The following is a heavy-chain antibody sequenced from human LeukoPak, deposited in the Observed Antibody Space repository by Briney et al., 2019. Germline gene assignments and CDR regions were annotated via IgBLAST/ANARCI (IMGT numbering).Heavy chain of an antibody. CDR3: ARAGRRAVGYYYGSGSYPIIWY. CDR2: IYYSGST. D-gene: IGHD3-10*01. Sequence: PSQTLSLTCTVSGGSISSGGYYWSWIRQHPGKGLEWIGYIYYSGSTYYNPSLKSRVTISVDTSKNQFSLKLSSVTAADTAVYYCARAGRRAVGYYYGSGSYPIIWYWGQGTLVTVSS. V-gene: IGHV4-31*03. J-gene: IGHJ4*02. CDR1: GGSISSGGYY.